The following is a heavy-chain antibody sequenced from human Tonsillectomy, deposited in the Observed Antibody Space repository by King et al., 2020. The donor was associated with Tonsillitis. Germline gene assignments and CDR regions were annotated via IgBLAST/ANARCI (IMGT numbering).Heavy chain of an antibody. CDR1: GNSINSGYY. V-gene: IGHV4-38-2*01. CDR3: AQSGLYGGYDGGEYYFDY. Sequence: VQLQESGPGLVKPSETLSLTCAVSGNSINSGYYWGWIRQPPGKGLEWIGSIYHSGSTYYNPSLKSRVTISVDTSKNQFSLRLSSVTAADTAVYYCAQSGLYGGYDGGEYYFDYWGQGTLVTVS. CDR2: IYHSGST. D-gene: IGHD5-12*01. J-gene: IGHJ4*02.